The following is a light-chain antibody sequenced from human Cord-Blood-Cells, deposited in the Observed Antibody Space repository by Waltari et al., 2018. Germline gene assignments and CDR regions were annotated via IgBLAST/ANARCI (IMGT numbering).Light chain of an antibody. CDR1: SSDVGGYNY. CDR2: DVS. V-gene: IGLV2-14*03. CDR3: SSYTSSSTPYV. Sequence: QSALTQPASVSGSAAQSITISCTGTSSDVGGYNYVSWYQHHPGKAPKLMIYDVSNRPSGFSNRFSGSRCGNAASLTISVLQSEDEADYYCSSYTSSSTPYVFGTGTKVTVL. J-gene: IGLJ1*01.